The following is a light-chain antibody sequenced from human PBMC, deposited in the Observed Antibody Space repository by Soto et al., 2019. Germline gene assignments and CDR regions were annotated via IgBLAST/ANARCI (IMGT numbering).Light chain of an antibody. CDR1: NSDVGGYNY. CDR3: SSYSRSRDVL. Sequence: QSALTQPASVSGSPGQSITISCTGTNSDVGGYNYVSWYQHHPGKAPKLMIYDVSNRPSGVSNRFSGSKSGNTASLTISGLQAEDEADYFCSSYSRSRDVLFGGGTKVTVL. CDR2: DVS. V-gene: IGLV2-14*03. J-gene: IGLJ2*01.